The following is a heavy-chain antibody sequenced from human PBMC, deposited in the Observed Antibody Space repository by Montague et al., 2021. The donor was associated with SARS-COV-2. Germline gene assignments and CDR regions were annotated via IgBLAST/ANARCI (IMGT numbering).Heavy chain of an antibody. CDR2: FSRSGGS. V-gene: IGHV4-59*01. Sequence: SETQSLTCTVSGGSMSDYYWTWIRQPPGKGPEWIGYFSRSGGSNYSPSLRGRVTISLVTSRSQFSLQLSSVTAADTAFYYCARLTQLGYCSSASCSPALYFDYWGQGFLVSVSS. CDR3: ARLTQLGYCSSASCSPALYFDY. D-gene: IGHD2-15*01. CDR1: GGSMSDYY. J-gene: IGHJ4*02.